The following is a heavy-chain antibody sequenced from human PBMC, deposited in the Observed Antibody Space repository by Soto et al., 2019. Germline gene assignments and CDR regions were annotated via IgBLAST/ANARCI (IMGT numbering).Heavy chain of an antibody. J-gene: IGHJ6*03. CDR2: INNYGSST. Sequence: EVQLVESGGGLVQPGGSLRLSCAASGFTFSNYWMHWVRQAPGKGLVWISRINNYGSSTTYADSVKGRVTISRDNAENTLHLQMNSLRAEDTAVYYCARVRYATSSNYMDVWGKGTTVTVSS. CDR1: GFTFSNYW. CDR3: ARVRYATSSNYMDV. D-gene: IGHD2-2*01. V-gene: IGHV3-74*01.